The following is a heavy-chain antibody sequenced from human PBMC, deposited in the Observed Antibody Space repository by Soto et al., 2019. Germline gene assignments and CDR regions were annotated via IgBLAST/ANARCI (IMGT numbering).Heavy chain of an antibody. Sequence: SETLSLTCTVSGGSISSGRYYWNWIRQHPGKGLEWIGYIYHSGNTYHNPSLRSRVTISVDTSKNQFSLKLSSVTAADTAVYYCARSPENYYGSGSYFFDYWGQGTLVTVSS. CDR3: ARSPENYYGSGSYFFDY. J-gene: IGHJ4*02. V-gene: IGHV4-31*03. CDR1: GGSISSGRYY. CDR2: IYHSGNT. D-gene: IGHD3-10*01.